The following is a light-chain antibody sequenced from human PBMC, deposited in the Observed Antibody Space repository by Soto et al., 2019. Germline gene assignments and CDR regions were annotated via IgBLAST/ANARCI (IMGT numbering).Light chain of an antibody. J-gene: IGLJ1*01. CDR3: CSYAGSSTFYV. Sequence: SVLTQPASVSGSPGQSITISCTRTSSDVGSYNLVSWYQQHPGKAPKLIIYEVNKRPSGVSIRFSGSKSGNTASLTISELQAEDEADYSCCSYAGSSTFYVFGTGTKVTVL. CDR1: SSDVGSYNL. V-gene: IGLV2-23*02. CDR2: EVN.